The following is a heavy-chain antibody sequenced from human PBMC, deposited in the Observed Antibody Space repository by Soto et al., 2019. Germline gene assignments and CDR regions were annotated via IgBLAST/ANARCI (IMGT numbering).Heavy chain of an antibody. V-gene: IGHV3-23*01. CDR2: ISGSGGST. CDR3: AKDPSRDGYKIDNDAFDI. D-gene: IGHD5-12*01. Sequence: GGSLRLSCAASGFTFSSYAMSWVRQAPGKGLEWVSAISGSGGSTYYADSVKGRFTISRDNSKSTLYLQMNSLRAEDTAVYYCAKDPSRDGYKIDNDAFDIWGQGTMVTV. CDR1: GFTFSSYA. J-gene: IGHJ3*02.